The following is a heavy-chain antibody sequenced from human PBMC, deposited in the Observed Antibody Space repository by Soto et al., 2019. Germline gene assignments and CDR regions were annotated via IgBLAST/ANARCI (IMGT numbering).Heavy chain of an antibody. CDR3: ARVRYGDFSFQY. D-gene: IGHD4-17*01. Sequence: ASVKVSCKASGDTLNSYAISWVRLAPGQGLEWMGWINPDTGDSEYGQKFQGRVTLTRGTSMTTAYMELSSLTSDDTAIYFCARVRYGDFSFQYWGQGTTVTVSS. CDR1: GDTLNSYA. V-gene: IGHV1-2*02. CDR2: INPDTGDS. J-gene: IGHJ4*02.